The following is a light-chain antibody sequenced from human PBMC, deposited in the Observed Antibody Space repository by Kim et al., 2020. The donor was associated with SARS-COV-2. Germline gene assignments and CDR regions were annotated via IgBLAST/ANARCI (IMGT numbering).Light chain of an antibody. Sequence: ASIGDRVTITCRASQTIISWLAWYQQRPGQAPKLLIYRASSLESGVPSRFSGSGSGTEFTLTINSLQPDDVATYYCQQYNTYSWTFGQGTKVDIK. CDR1: QTIISW. CDR2: RAS. J-gene: IGKJ1*01. CDR3: QQYNTYSWT. V-gene: IGKV1-5*03.